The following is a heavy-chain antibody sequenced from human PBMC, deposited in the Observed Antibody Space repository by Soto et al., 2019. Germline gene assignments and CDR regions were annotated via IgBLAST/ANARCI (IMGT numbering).Heavy chain of an antibody. CDR1: GRSISGYY. V-gene: IGHV4-59*01. CDR3: ARGSAAGTKSPFDY. J-gene: IGHJ4*02. Sequence: VQLQESGPGLVKPSGTLSLTCTVSGRSISGYYWSWIGQSPGKGLEWIGDIHYSGSTNYNPSLKPRVTISVDTTKNQLSLKLSSVTAADTAVYYCARGSAAGTKSPFDYWGQGTLVTVSS. D-gene: IGHD6-13*01. CDR2: IHYSGST.